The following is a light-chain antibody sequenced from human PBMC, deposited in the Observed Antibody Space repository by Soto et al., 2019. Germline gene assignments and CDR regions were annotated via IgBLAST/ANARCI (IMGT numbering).Light chain of an antibody. CDR2: SNH. Sequence: QSVLTQPPSASGTPGQRVSISCSGSSSNIGNNTVNWYQQLPGTTPKLLMYSNHQRPSGVPDRFSGSKSGTSASLAISGLQSEDEAHYYCATWDDTLNGVVFGGETKLTVL. J-gene: IGLJ3*02. V-gene: IGLV1-44*01. CDR3: ATWDDTLNGVV. CDR1: SSNIGNNT.